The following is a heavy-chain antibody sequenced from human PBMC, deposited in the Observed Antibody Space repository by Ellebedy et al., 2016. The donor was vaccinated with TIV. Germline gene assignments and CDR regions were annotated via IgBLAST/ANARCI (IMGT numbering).Heavy chain of an antibody. CDR3: ARNSGRRRSWDNDY. V-gene: IGHV3-23*01. J-gene: IGHJ4*02. D-gene: IGHD3-10*01. Sequence: PGGSLRLSCVASGFTFSSYAMCWVRQAPGKGLGRVSTISDSGGNTYFPDSVKGRFTISRDNSRNTVYLQMNNLRAEDTAVYYCARNSGRRRSWDNDYWGQGTLVTVSS. CDR2: ISDSGGNT. CDR1: GFTFSSYA.